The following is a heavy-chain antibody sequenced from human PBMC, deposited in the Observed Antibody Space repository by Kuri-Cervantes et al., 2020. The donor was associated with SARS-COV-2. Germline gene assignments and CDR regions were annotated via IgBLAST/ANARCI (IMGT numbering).Heavy chain of an antibody. Sequence: GGSLRLSCAVSGFTFSRYAMHWVRQAPGKGLEWVAITSYDGGNKYYADSVKGRFTISRDNSMNTLYLHMNSLRAEDTAVYYCARDISGLYFDYWGQGTLVTVSS. CDR1: GFTFSRYA. J-gene: IGHJ4*02. CDR2: TSYDGGNK. CDR3: ARDISGLYFDY. V-gene: IGHV3-30-3*01. D-gene: IGHD3-9*01.